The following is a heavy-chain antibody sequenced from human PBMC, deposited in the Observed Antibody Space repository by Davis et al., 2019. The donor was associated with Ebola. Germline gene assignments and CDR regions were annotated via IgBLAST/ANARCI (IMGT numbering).Heavy chain of an antibody. CDR3: ARDNDPYGGRYKKRPPNAFDL. Sequence: PSETLSLTCTVSGDSISRYYLNWIRQAPGKTLEWIGYVYYGKAIYNPSLKSRVTIFSDTSKNSFSLRVTSVTAADTAIYFCARDNDPYGGRYKKRPPNAFDLWGQGTKVAVSS. V-gene: IGHV4-59*12. CDR1: GDSISRYY. CDR2: VYYGKA. J-gene: IGHJ3*01. D-gene: IGHD1-26*01.